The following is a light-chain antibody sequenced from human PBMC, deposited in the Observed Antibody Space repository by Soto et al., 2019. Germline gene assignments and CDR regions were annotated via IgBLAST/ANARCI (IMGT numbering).Light chain of an antibody. CDR1: DIGSKD. CDR3: HVWDSSTVI. V-gene: IGLV3-9*01. Sequence: SYELTQPLSVSVALGQTAKNTCGGNDIGSKDVHWYQQKPGQAPVLVIFRSNNRPSGIPERFSGSNSGNPATLTISRAQAGDEADYYCHVWDSSTVIFGGGTKLTVL. J-gene: IGLJ2*01. CDR2: RSN.